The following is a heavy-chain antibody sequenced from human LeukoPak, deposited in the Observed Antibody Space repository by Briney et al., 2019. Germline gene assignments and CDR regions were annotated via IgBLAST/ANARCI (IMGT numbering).Heavy chain of an antibody. J-gene: IGHJ4*02. CDR1: GVSFSGYY. D-gene: IGHD5-18*01. V-gene: IGHV4-34*01. Sequence: SETLSLTCAVYGVSFSGYYWSWIRQPPGKGLEWIGEINHSGSTNYNPSLKSRVTISLDTSKNQFSLRLSSVTAADTAVYYCAREDYSYGFDYWGQGTLVTVSS. CDR2: INHSGST. CDR3: AREDYSYGFDY.